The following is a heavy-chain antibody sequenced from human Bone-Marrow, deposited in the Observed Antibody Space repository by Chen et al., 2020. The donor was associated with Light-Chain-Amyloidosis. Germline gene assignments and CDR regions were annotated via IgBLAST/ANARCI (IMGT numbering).Heavy chain of an antibody. Sequence: EVQLVESGGGLVQPGGSLRLSCATSGFNFSSFGMSWVRQAPGKGLEWVSTVSGSTVSTYYAGAVKRRFIISRDNSKSTLYLQMNSLRAGDTAVYFCTRKGGYFDFWGQGSLVTVSS. CDR2: VSGSTVST. D-gene: IGHD3-10*01. V-gene: IGHV3-23*04. CDR3: TRKGGYFDF. CDR1: GFNFSSFG. J-gene: IGHJ4*02.